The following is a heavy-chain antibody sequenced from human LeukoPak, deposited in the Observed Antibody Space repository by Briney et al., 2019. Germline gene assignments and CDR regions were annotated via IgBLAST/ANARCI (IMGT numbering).Heavy chain of an antibody. D-gene: IGHD5-18*01. Sequence: PGRSLRLSCAASGFTFSSYGMHWVRQAPGKGLEWVAVIWYDGSNKYYADSVKGRFTISRDNSKNTLYLQMNSLRAEDTAVYYCARELTKGSYGYPEWFDPWGQGTLVTVSS. J-gene: IGHJ5*02. CDR3: ARELTKGSYGYPEWFDP. V-gene: IGHV3-33*01. CDR2: IWYDGSNK. CDR1: GFTFSSYG.